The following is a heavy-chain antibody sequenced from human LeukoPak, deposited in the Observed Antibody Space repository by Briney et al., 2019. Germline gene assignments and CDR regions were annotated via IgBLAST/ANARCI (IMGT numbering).Heavy chain of an antibody. CDR3: ALGYGSNWYNY. CDR2: ISSGSSTI. Sequence: PGGSLRLSCAASGLTFSSYSMNWVRQAPGKGLECVSYISSGSSTIYYADSVKGRFTISRDNAKNSLYLQMNSLRAEDTAVYFCALGYGSNWYNYWGQGTLVTVSS. V-gene: IGHV3-48*04. CDR1: GLTFSSYS. D-gene: IGHD6-13*01. J-gene: IGHJ4*02.